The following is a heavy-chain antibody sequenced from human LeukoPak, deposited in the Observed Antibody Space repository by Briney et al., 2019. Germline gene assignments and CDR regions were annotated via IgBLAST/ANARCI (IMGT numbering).Heavy chain of an antibody. D-gene: IGHD3-3*01. CDR1: GYTFTSYY. V-gene: IGHV1-46*01. CDR3: ARAGVVVPLGY. CDR2: INPSGGST. J-gene: IGHJ4*02. Sequence: ASVTVSCKASGYTFTSYYIHWVRQAPGQGLEWMGIINPSGGSTSYAQKFQGRVTMTRDTSTSTVYMELSSLRSDDTAVYYCARAGVVVPLGYWGQGTLVTISS.